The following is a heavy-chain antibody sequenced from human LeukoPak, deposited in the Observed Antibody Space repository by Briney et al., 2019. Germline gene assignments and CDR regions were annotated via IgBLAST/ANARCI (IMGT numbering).Heavy chain of an antibody. J-gene: IGHJ6*03. D-gene: IGHD5-18*01. Sequence: PSQTLSLTCTVSGGSISSGSYYWRWIRQPAGKGLEWIGRIYTSGSTNYNPSLKSRVTISVDTSKNQFSLKLSSVTAADTAVYYCARVTAMVTSYYYYYMDVWGKGTTVTISS. CDR1: GGSISSGSYY. V-gene: IGHV4-61*02. CDR3: ARVTAMVTSYYYYYMDV. CDR2: IYTSGST.